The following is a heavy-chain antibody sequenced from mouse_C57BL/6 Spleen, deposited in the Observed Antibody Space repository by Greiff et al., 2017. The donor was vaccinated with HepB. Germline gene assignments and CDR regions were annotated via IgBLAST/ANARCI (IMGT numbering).Heavy chain of an antibody. J-gene: IGHJ1*03. CDR2: INPNNGGT. CDR1: GYTFTDYN. Sequence: VQLQQSGPELVKPGASVKMSCKASGYTFTDYNMHWVKQSHGKSLEWIGYINPNNGGTSYNQKFKGKATLTVNKSSSTAYMELRSLTSEDSAVYYCASPLYYGSSYGYFDVWGTGTTVTVSS. CDR3: ASPLYYGSSYGYFDV. D-gene: IGHD1-1*01. V-gene: IGHV1-22*01.